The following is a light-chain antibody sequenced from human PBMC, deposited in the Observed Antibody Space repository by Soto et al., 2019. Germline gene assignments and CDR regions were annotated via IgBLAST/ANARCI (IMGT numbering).Light chain of an antibody. Sequence: QSVLTQPPSVSGAPGQRVTISCTGSGSNIGAGYDVHWYQQLPGTAPKLLIYGNSNRPSGVPDRFSGSKSGTSASLAITGLQAEDEADYYCQSYDSSLSGLVFGTGTKVTVL. CDR1: GSNIGAGYD. J-gene: IGLJ1*01. CDR3: QSYDSSLSGLV. CDR2: GNS. V-gene: IGLV1-40*01.